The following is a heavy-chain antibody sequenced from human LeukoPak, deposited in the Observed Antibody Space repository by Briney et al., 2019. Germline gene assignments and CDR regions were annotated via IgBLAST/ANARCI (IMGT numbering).Heavy chain of an antibody. CDR3: ATGKKAFTIFGVVIIPDFDY. Sequence: GASVKVSCKVSGYTLTELSMHWVRQAPGKGLEWMGGFDPEDGETIYAQKFQGRVTMTEDTSTDTAYMELSSLRSEDTAVYYCATGKKAFTIFGVVIIPDFDYWGQGTRVTVSS. J-gene: IGHJ4*02. CDR1: GYTLTELS. CDR2: FDPEDGET. V-gene: IGHV1-24*01. D-gene: IGHD3-3*01.